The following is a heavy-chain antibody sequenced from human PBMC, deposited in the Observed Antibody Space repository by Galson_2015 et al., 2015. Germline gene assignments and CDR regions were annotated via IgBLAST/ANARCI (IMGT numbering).Heavy chain of an antibody. V-gene: IGHV4-39*01. J-gene: IGHJ2*01. D-gene: IGHD3-10*01. CDR2: IYYSGTT. Sequence: LSLTCTVSGGSISSTNYYWGWIRQPPGKGLEWIGSIYYSGTTYYNPSLKSRVTISVDTSKNQFSLKLSSVTAADTAVYYCARVRDSDWYFDLWGRGTLVTVSS. CDR1: GGSISSTNYY. CDR3: ARVRDSDWYFDL.